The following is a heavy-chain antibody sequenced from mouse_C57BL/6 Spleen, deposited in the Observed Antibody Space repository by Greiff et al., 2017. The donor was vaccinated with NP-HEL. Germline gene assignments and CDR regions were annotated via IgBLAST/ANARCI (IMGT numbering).Heavy chain of an antibody. V-gene: IGHV1-63*01. J-gene: IGHJ1*03. CDR1: GYTFTNYW. Sequence: QVQLLQSGAELVRPGTSVKMSCKASGYTFTNYWIGWAKQRPGHGLEWIGDIYPGGGYTNYNEKFKGKATLTADKSSSTAYMQFSSLTSEDSAIYYCARTVVAHWYFDVWGTGTTVTVSS. CDR2: IYPGGGYT. D-gene: IGHD1-1*01. CDR3: ARTVVAHWYFDV.